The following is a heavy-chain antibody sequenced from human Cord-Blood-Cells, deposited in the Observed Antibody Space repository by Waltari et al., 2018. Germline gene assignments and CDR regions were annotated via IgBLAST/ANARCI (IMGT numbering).Heavy chain of an antibody. CDR3: ARDQNNWNPDAFDI. Sequence: QVQLVQSGAEVKKPGASVKVSCKASGYTFTRYGIRWVRQDTGQGLEWMGWISAYNRNTNYAQKLQGRVTMTTDTSTSTAYMELRSLRSDDTAVYYCARDQNNWNPDAFDIWGQGTMVTVSS. J-gene: IGHJ3*02. V-gene: IGHV1-18*04. CDR2: ISAYNRNT. D-gene: IGHD1-20*01. CDR1: GYTFTRYG.